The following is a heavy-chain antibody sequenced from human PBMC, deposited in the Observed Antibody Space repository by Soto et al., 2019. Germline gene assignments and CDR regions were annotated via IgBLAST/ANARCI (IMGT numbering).Heavy chain of an antibody. CDR1: GFPFSSHA. CDR2: ISGSGDST. V-gene: IGHV3-23*01. D-gene: IGHD3-9*01. Sequence: GGSLILSCVASGFPFSSHAMTWVRQAPGKGLEWVSAISGSGDSTYYADSVKGRFTISRDNSKNTMFLQINSLRAEDTAVYYCAQGRGLVSPHYWGQGTLVTVSS. J-gene: IGHJ4*02. CDR3: AQGRGLVSPHY.